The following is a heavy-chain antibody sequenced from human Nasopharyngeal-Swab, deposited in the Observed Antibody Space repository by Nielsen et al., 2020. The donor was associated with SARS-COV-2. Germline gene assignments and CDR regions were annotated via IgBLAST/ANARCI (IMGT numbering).Heavy chain of an antibody. CDR2: IDYSGST. D-gene: IGHD1-26*01. CDR1: GASILGYY. Sequence: SETLSPTCTVSGASILGYYWSWIRQPPGKGLEWNGYIDYSGSTNYNPCLKSRVTISVDTSKNQFSLKLSSVSAADTAVYYCARDWDGYHYYGMDVWGQGTTVTVSS. J-gene: IGHJ6*02. CDR3: ARDWDGYHYYGMDV. V-gene: IGHV4-59*01.